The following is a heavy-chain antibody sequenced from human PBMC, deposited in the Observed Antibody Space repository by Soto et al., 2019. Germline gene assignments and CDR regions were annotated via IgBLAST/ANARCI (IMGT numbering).Heavy chain of an antibody. CDR3: GKGGGGDHGY. Sequence: EVQLVESEGGLVQPGGSLRLSCEASGFIFTTSDMSWVRQAPGKGLEWISSITITGDTTHYADSVKGRFTISRDNSRNPVYLPINTPRGDKPGVYFFGKGGGGDHGYWGQGTLVAVSS. CDR2: ITITGDTT. D-gene: IGHD2-21*02. J-gene: IGHJ4*02. V-gene: IGHV3-23*04. CDR1: GFIFTTSD.